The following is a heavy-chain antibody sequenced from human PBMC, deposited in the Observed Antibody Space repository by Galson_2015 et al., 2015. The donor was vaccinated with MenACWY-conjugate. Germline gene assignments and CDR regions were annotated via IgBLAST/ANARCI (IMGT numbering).Heavy chain of an antibody. CDR3: ARGRGSYYYGMDV. J-gene: IGHJ6*02. V-gene: IGHV1-46*02. Sequence: VKVSCKASGYTFNTYYMHWVRQAPGQGLEWVGIINPYGGSTTYAQKFQGRVTMTRDTSTSTVYMELSSLRSEDTAVYYCARGRGSYYYGMDVWGRGTTVTVSS. D-gene: IGHD1-26*01. CDR1: GYTFNTYY. CDR2: INPYGGST.